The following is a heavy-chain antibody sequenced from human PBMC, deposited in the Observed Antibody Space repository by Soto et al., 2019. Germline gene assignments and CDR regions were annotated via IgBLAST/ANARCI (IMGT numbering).Heavy chain of an antibody. CDR3: ARRDRSGYSYWLDT. V-gene: IGHV4-31*03. CDR1: GGSISDGYY. CDR2: ISYSGST. J-gene: IGHJ5*02. Sequence: QVQLQESGPGLVKPSQTLSLTCTVSGGSISDGYYWSWIRQHPGKGLEWIGSISYSGSTSYNPSLKIRLTISVDRSKSPFSLNLSSVTAADTAVYYCARRDRSGYSYWLDTWGQGTLVTVSS. D-gene: IGHD3-22*01.